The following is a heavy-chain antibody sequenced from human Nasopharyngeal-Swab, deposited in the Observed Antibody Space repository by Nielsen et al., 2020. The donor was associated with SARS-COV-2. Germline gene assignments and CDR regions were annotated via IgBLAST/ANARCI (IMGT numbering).Heavy chain of an antibody. CDR3: ARGGNWFDS. J-gene: IGHJ5*01. V-gene: IGHV3-48*04. Sequence: GESLKISCAASGFTFSSYSTNWVRQAPGKGLEWVSYISSSSSTIYYADSVKGRFTISRDNAKNSLFLQMNSLRGDDTAIYYCARGGNWFDSWGPGTLVTVSS. CDR1: GFTFSSYS. CDR2: ISSSSSTI.